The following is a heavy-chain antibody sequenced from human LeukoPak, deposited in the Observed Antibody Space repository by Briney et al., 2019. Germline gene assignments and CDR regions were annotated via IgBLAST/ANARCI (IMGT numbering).Heavy chain of an antibody. CDR3: ASVVVTATDNWFDP. Sequence: SETLSLTCTVSGYSISSGYYWGWIRQPPGKGLEWIGSIYHSGSTYYNPSLKSRVTISVDTSKNQFSLKLSSVTAADTAVYYCASVVVTATDNWFDPWGQGTLVTVSS. CDR2: IYHSGST. CDR1: GYSISSGYY. V-gene: IGHV4-38-2*02. J-gene: IGHJ5*02. D-gene: IGHD2-21*02.